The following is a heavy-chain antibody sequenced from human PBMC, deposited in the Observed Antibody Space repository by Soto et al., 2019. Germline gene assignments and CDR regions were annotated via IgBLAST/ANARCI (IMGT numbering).Heavy chain of an antibody. CDR2: IWYDGSNK. Sequence: GGSLRLSCAASGFTFSSYGMHWVRQAPGKGLEWVAVIWYDGSNKYYADSVKGRFTISRDNSKNTLYLQMNSLRAEDTAVYYCARDVIRGWGYYYGSSGYHSYGMDVWGQGTTVTVSS. J-gene: IGHJ6*02. CDR3: ARDVIRGWGYYYGSSGYHSYGMDV. V-gene: IGHV3-33*01. D-gene: IGHD3-22*01. CDR1: GFTFSSYG.